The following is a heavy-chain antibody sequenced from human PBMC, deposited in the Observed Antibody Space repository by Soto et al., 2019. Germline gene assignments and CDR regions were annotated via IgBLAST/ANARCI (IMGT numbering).Heavy chain of an antibody. V-gene: IGHV4-59*01. J-gene: IGHJ4*02. CDR1: GVSISRYY. CDR3: ARDGSGRAIEY. Sequence: SQTLSLTCTVSGVSISRYYWVLIRQPQGKGLEWIGYIYYSGSTNYDPSLRSRVTISSDTSKNQVFLKVSAVTAADTAVYYCARDGSGRAIEYWGQGTLVTVSS. CDR2: IYYSGST. D-gene: IGHD6-19*01.